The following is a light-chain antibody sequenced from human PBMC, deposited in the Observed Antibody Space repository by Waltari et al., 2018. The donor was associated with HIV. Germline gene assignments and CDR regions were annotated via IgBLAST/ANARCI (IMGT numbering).Light chain of an antibody. CDR2: DVL. Sequence: QSALTQPRSVSGSPGQSVTISCTGTSGGFSNYNYVSWYQQHPGKAPKLIIYDVLKRPSGVPDRFSGSKSGITASLTISGLQADDEADYYCCSYGGTWTNVVFGGGTELTVL. J-gene: IGLJ2*01. V-gene: IGLV2-11*01. CDR1: SGGFSNYNY. CDR3: CSYGGTWTNVV.